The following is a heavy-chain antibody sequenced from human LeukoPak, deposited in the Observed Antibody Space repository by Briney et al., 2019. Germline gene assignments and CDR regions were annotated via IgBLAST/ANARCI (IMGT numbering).Heavy chain of an antibody. CDR2: IYYSGST. CDR1: GGSISSTSHY. CDR3: ARRSPGAVFYY. V-gene: IGHV4-39*01. J-gene: IGHJ4*02. D-gene: IGHD1-26*01. Sequence: NPSETLSLTCTVSGGSISSTSHYWGWIRQPPGKGLEWIGNIYYSGSTYYNPSLKSRVTISVDTSKNQFSLKLSSVTAADTAVYYCARRSPGAVFYYWGQGTLVTVSS.